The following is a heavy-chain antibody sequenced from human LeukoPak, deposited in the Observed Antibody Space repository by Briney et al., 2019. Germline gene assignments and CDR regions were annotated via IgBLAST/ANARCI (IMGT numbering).Heavy chain of an antibody. CDR1: GFTFSSYG. Sequence: GGSLRLSCAASGFTFSSYGMHWVRQAPGKGLEWVAVISYDGSNKYYADSVKGRFTIPRDNSKNTLYLQMNSLRAEDTAVYYFAKDSWGSSSWYFDYWGQGTLVTVSS. CDR2: ISYDGSNK. J-gene: IGHJ4*02. V-gene: IGHV3-30*18. D-gene: IGHD6-13*01. CDR3: AKDSWGSSSWYFDY.